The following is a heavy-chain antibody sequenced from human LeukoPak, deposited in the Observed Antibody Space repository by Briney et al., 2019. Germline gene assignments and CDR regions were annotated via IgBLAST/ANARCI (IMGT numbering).Heavy chain of an antibody. CDR2: INPNIGGT. J-gene: IGHJ6*03. D-gene: IGHD3-10*01. Sequence: GASVKVSCKASGYTFTGFYIHWVRQAPGQGPEWMGWINPNIGGTNYAQKFRGRVSLTRDTSTSTAYMELNSLRSDDTAVSYCARCGSGTDLYDYYFMDVWGKGTTVTVS. CDR1: GYTFTGFY. CDR3: ARCGSGTDLYDYYFMDV. V-gene: IGHV1-2*02.